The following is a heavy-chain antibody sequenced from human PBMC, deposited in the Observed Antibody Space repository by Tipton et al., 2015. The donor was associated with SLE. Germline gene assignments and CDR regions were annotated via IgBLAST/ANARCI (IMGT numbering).Heavy chain of an antibody. CDR3: ARGDGHDYGDYGDAFDI. J-gene: IGHJ3*02. V-gene: IGHV3-64*02. CDR1: GFTFSSYA. Sequence: GSLRLSCAASGFTFSSYAVHWVRQAPGKGLEYVSAISSNGVSTYYADSVKGRFTISRDNSKNTLYLQMGSLRAEDMAVYYCARGDGHDYGDYGDAFDIWGQGTMVTVSS. CDR2: ISSNGVST. D-gene: IGHD4-17*01.